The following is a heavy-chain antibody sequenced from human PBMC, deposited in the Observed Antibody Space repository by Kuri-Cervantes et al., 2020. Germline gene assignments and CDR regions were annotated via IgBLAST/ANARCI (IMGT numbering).Heavy chain of an antibody. CDR2: ISAYNGNT. Sequence: ASVKVSCKASGYTFTSYDINWVRQATGQGLEWMGWISAYNGNTNYAQKLQGRVTMTTDTSTSTAYMELRSLRSDDTAVYYCARDSSGYYSGWFDPWGQGTLVTVSS. CDR3: ARDSSGYYSGWFDP. J-gene: IGHJ5*02. CDR1: GYTFTSYD. V-gene: IGHV1-18*01. D-gene: IGHD3-22*01.